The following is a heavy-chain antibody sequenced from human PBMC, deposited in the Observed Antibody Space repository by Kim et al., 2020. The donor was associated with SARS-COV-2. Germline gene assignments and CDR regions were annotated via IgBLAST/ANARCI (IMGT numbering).Heavy chain of an antibody. J-gene: IGHJ4*02. Sequence: STYNTPSLKTRVTISVDTSKNQFSLKLSSVTAADTAVYYCATGDSGSYQYWGQGTLVTVSS. D-gene: IGHD3-10*01. V-gene: IGHV4-39*01. CDR3: ATGDSGSYQY. CDR2: ST.